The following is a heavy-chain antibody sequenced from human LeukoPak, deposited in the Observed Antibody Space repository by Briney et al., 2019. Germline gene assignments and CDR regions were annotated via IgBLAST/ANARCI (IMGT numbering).Heavy chain of an antibody. V-gene: IGHV4-59*12. D-gene: IGHD6-13*01. CDR3: AREGSSWYDY. Sequence: PSETLSLTCTVSGGSISSYYWSWIRQPPGKGLEWIGSIYHSGSTYYNPSLKSRVTISVDTSKNQFSLKLSSVTAADTAVYYCAREGSSWYDYWGQGTLVTVSS. CDR2: IYHSGST. J-gene: IGHJ4*02. CDR1: GGSISSYY.